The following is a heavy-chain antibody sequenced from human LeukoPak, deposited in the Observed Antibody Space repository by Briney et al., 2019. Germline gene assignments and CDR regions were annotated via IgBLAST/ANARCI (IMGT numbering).Heavy chain of an antibody. CDR3: ARDQVDYDIPEHFDY. CDR1: GGSISSGGYY. D-gene: IGHD3-22*01. J-gene: IGHJ4*02. Sequence: NSSQTLSLTCTVSGGSISSGGYYWGWIRQPPGKGLEWIGSIYYSGSTYYNPSLKSRVTISVDRSKNHFSLTLISVTAADTAVYYCARDQVDYDIPEHFDYWGKGTLVAVSS. CDR2: IYYSGST. V-gene: IGHV4-39*07.